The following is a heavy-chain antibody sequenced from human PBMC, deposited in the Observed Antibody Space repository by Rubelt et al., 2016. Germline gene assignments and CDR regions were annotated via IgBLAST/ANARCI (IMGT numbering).Heavy chain of an antibody. D-gene: IGHD6-19*01. CDR2: IYHSGST. CDR3: ARDPHITVAVVGGFDY. CDR1: GYSISSGYY. Sequence: QVQLQESGPGLVKPSETLSLTCTVSGYSISSGYYWGWIRQPPGKGLEWIGSIYHSGSTYYNPSLKIRVTISVDTSKNQFSLKLSSVTAADTAVYYCARDPHITVAVVGGFDYWGQGTLVTVSS. V-gene: IGHV4-38-2*02. J-gene: IGHJ4*02.